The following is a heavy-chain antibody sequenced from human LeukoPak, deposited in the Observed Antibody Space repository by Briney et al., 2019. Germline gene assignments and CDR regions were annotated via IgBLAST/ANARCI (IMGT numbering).Heavy chain of an antibody. J-gene: IGHJ4*02. V-gene: IGHV5-51*01. CDR1: GYSFISYW. D-gene: IGHD6-19*01. CDR2: IYPGDSAT. Sequence: GESLKIFCKGSGYSFISYWIGWVRQMPGKGLEWMAMIYPGDSATRYSPSFQGQVTVSADKSISTAYLQWSSLKASDTAMYYCARRWAVAGAFDYWGQGTLVTVSS. CDR3: ARRWAVAGAFDY.